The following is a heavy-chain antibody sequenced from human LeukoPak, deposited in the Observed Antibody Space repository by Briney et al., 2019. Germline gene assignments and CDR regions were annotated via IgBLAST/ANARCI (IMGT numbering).Heavy chain of an antibody. CDR2: INAGNGNT. CDR1: GYTFTSYA. Sequence: ASVKVSCKASGYTFTSYAMHWVRQAPGQRLEWMGWINAGNGNTKYSQKFQGRVTITRDTSASTAYMELSSLGSEDTAVYYCAQDNDYGDYEEFQHWGQGTLVTVSS. V-gene: IGHV1-3*01. J-gene: IGHJ1*01. CDR3: AQDNDYGDYEEFQH. D-gene: IGHD4-17*01.